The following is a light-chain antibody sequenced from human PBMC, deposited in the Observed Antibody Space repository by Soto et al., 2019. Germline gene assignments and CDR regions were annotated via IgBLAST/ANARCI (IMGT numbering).Light chain of an antibody. Sequence: DIQMTQSPSTLSASVGDRVTITCRASQSISSWLAWYQQKPGKAPKLLIYDASSLESGVPSRFSGSGSGTDFTLTISCLQSEEFATYYCQQYYSYPRTFGQGTKVDI. J-gene: IGKJ1*01. CDR1: QSISSW. CDR2: DAS. V-gene: IGKV1-5*01. CDR3: QQYYSYPRT.